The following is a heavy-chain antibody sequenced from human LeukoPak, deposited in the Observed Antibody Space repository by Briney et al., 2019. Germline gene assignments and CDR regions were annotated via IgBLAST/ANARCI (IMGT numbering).Heavy chain of an antibody. CDR1: GGTFSSYA. V-gene: IGHV1-69*05. J-gene: IGHJ4*02. Sequence: SVKVSCKASGGTFSSYAISWVRQAPGQGLEWIGRIIPIFGTANYAQKFQGRVTITTDESTSTAYMELSSLRSEDTAVYYCARELYSSSWYLGYYFDYWGQGTLVTVSS. D-gene: IGHD6-13*01. CDR3: ARELYSSSWYLGYYFDY. CDR2: IIPIFGTA.